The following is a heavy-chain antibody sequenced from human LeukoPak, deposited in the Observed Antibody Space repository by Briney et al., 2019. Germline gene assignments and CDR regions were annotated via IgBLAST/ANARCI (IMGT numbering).Heavy chain of an antibody. CDR2: LYSDGNT. D-gene: IGHD1-14*01. Sequence: GGSLRLSCAASGFTVITNDMTWVRQAPGKGLEWVSVLYSDGNTKYADSVQGRFTISRDNSKNTLYLEMNSMSPDDTAVYYCARGVEPLAANTLAYWGQGTLVTVSS. CDR1: GFTVITND. V-gene: IGHV3-53*01. CDR3: ARGVEPLAANTLAY. J-gene: IGHJ4*02.